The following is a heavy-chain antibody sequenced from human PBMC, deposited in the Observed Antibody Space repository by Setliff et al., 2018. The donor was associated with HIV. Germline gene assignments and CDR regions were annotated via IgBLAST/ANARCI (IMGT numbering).Heavy chain of an antibody. CDR2: IYYSGST. J-gene: IGHJ4*02. CDR1: GGSISSHY. D-gene: IGHD1-20*01. CDR3: AREVYNWNDGVDY. Sequence: SETLSLTCTVSGGSISSHYWSWIRQPPGKGLEWIGSIYYSGSTNYNPSLKSRVTISVDTSKNQFSLKLSSVTAADTAVYYCAREVYNWNDGVDYWGQGTLVTVS. V-gene: IGHV4-59*11.